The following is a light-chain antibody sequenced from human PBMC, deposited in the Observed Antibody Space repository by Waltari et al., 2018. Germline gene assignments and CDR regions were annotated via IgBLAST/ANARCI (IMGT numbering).Light chain of an antibody. J-gene: IGLJ3*02. V-gene: IGLV2-11*01. CDR3: CSYAGSYTWV. CDR1: SRHGGGYNY. CDR2: DVS. Sequence: QSALTQPRSVSGSPGQSVTISCTGTSRHGGGYNYVSWYQQDPGKAPKLMIYDVSKRPSGVPDRFSGSKAGNTASLTISVLQAGDEADYYCCSYAGSYTWVFGGGTKLTVL.